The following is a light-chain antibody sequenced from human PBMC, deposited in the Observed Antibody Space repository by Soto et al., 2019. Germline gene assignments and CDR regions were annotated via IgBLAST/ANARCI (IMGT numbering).Light chain of an antibody. V-gene: IGLV2-14*01. Sequence: QSVLTQPASVSGSPGQSITISYTGTSSDVGGYNYVSWYQQHPGKAPKLMIYDVSNRPSGVSNRFSGSKSGNTASLTISGLQAEDEADYYCSSYTSSSTPSFGGGTKLTVL. CDR2: DVS. CDR3: SSYTSSSTPS. J-gene: IGLJ2*01. CDR1: SSDVGGYNY.